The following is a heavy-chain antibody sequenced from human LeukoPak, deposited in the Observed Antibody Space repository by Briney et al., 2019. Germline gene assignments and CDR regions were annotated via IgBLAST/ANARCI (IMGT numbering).Heavy chain of an antibody. CDR2: INHSGST. CDR3: ARHRLVTPPRY. V-gene: IGHV4-34*01. Sequence: SETLSLTCAVYGGSFSGYYWSWIRQPPGKGLEWIGEINHSGSTNYNPSLKSRVTISVDTSKNQFSLKLSSVTAADTAVYYCARHRLVTPPRYWGQGTLVTVSS. J-gene: IGHJ4*02. D-gene: IGHD3-9*01. CDR1: GGSFSGYY.